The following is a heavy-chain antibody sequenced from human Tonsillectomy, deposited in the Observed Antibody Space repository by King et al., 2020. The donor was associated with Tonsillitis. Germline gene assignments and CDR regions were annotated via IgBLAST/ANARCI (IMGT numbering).Heavy chain of an antibody. D-gene: IGHD6-6*01. CDR2: IYSDGST. V-gene: IGHV3-53*04. CDR3: AMISRSSSPYYYYAMDV. Sequence: DAQLVQSGGGLVQPGGSLRLSCEASGFTVIGNYMTWVRQAPGKGLEWVSVIYSDGSTYYADSVRGRFTISRHNSKNTLYLQMNSLRVEDTAVYYCAMISRSSSPYYYYAMDVWGQGTTVTVSS. CDR1: GFTVIGNY. J-gene: IGHJ6*02.